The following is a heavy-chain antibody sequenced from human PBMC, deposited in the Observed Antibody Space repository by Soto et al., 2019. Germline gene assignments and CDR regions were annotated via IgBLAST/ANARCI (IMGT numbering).Heavy chain of an antibody. CDR1: GGSITSGKYY. J-gene: IGHJ4*02. D-gene: IGHD3-10*01. CDR3: ARDSSLARFFI. V-gene: IGHV4-39*02. CDR2: IYYDGST. Sequence: PSETLSLTCTVSGGSITSGKYYWCWICQPPGKGLDWIGSIYYDGSTYYNPSLKSRVTIPVDTSKNQFSLNLSSVTAADTALYFCARDSSLARFFIWGQGTLVTVSS.